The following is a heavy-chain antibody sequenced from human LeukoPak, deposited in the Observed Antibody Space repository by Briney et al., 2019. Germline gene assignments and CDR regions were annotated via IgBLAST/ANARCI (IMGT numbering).Heavy chain of an antibody. D-gene: IGHD1-14*01. CDR1: GGSISSGSYY. V-gene: IGHV4-61*10. CDR3: ARAGPGYYYYYMDV. J-gene: IGHJ6*03. Sequence: SETLSLTCTVSGGSISSGSYYWSWIRQPAGKGLEWIGYIYYSGSTNYNPSLKSRVTISVDTSKNQFSLKLSSVTAADTAVYYCARAGPGYYYYYMDVWGKGTTVTVSS. CDR2: IYYSGST.